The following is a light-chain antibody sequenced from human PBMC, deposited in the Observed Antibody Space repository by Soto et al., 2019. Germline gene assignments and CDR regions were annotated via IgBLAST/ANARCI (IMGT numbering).Light chain of an antibody. J-gene: IGKJ1*01. Sequence: EIVMTQSAAALSVSPGERATLSCRASQSVSSNLAWYQQKPGQAPRLLIYGASSRATGIPDRFSGSGSGTDFTLTISRLEPEDIAVFYCQQYGSSPWTFGQGTKVDIK. CDR1: QSVSSN. CDR2: GAS. V-gene: IGKV3-20*01. CDR3: QQYGSSPWT.